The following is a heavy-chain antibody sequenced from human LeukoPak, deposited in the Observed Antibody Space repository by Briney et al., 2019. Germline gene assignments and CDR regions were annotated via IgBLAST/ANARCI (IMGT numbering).Heavy chain of an antibody. V-gene: IGHV3-30*02. CDR2: IRFDGTTE. CDR3: ARGAAVGLEL. Sequence: PGGSLGLSCGASGFTLTDDNMHWVRQAPGKGLEYVAFIRFDGTTEYYTDSVKGRFTMSRDKSKNTLYLQMNSLRGEDTAIYYCARGAAVGLELWGQGTLVHVSS. J-gene: IGHJ4*02. CDR1: GFTLTDDN. D-gene: IGHD6-19*01.